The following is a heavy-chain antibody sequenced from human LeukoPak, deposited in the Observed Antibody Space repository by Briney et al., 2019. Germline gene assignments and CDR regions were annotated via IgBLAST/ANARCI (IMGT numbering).Heavy chain of an antibody. CDR2: IYPGDSDT. V-gene: IGHV5-51*01. D-gene: IGHD3-10*01. CDR1: GYSFTSYW. CDR3: ARVIADNWFDP. J-gene: IGHJ5*02. Sequence: MPGESLNISCKASGYSFTSYWIGWVRQMPGKGLEWMGIIYPGDSDTRYSPSFQGQVSISADKSISTAYLQWSSLKASDTAMYYCARVIADNWFDPWGQGTLVTVSS.